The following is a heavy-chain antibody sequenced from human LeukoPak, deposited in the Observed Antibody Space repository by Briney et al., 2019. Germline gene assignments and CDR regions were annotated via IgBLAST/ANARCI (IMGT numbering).Heavy chain of an antibody. CDR2: IIPIFGTA. J-gene: IGHJ6*03. D-gene: IGHD6-13*01. V-gene: IGHV1-69*05. Sequence: GASVKVSCKASGYTFTSYDINWVRQATGQGLEWMGRIIPIFGTANYAQKFQGRVTITTDESTSTAYMELSSLRSEDTAVYYCARSAAAAAGTFYYYYYMDVWGKGTTVTVSS. CDR3: ARSAAAAAGTFYYYYYMDV. CDR1: GYTFTSYD.